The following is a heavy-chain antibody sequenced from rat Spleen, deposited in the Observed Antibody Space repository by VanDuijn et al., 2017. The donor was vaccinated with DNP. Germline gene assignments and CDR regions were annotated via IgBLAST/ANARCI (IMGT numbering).Heavy chain of an antibody. Sequence: EVQLVESGGGLVQPGRSLKLSCAASGFIFSDYNMAWVRQAPKKGLEWVATIIYDGSRTYYRHSVKGRFTISRDNANHTLYLQMDSLRSEDTATYYCARPAGGDWGQGVMVTVSS. CDR2: IIYDGSRT. D-gene: IGHD5-1*01. CDR3: ARPAGGD. V-gene: IGHV5S10*01. CDR1: GFIFSDYN. J-gene: IGHJ2*01.